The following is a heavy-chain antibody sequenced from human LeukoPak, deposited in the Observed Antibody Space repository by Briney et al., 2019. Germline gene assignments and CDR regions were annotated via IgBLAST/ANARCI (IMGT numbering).Heavy chain of an antibody. CDR2: TSYDGRKK. CDR1: GFTFSSYG. J-gene: IGHJ4*02. CDR3: ARDFGYF. V-gene: IGHV3-30*03. D-gene: IGHD3-10*01. Sequence: GGSLRLSCAASGFTFSSYGMHWVRQAPGKGLEWVAVTSYDGRKKYYADSVKGRFTISRDNAKNSLYLQMNSLRAEDTAVYYCARDFGYFWGQGTLVTVSS.